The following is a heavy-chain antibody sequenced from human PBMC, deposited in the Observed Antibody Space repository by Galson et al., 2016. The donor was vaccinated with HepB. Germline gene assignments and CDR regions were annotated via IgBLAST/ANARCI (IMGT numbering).Heavy chain of an antibody. Sequence: SETLSLTCTVPDASLIHYYWTWIRQPPGKTLEWIGHMYHNVSPNYNPSLKSRVTMSIDTFKNQFSLKFTSVTAADTAVYYCARVTSHLALSLWGQGTLVTVSS. CDR3: ARVTSHLALSL. CDR1: DASLIHYY. J-gene: IGHJ4*02. V-gene: IGHV4-59*01. D-gene: IGHD2/OR15-2a*01. CDR2: MYHNVSP.